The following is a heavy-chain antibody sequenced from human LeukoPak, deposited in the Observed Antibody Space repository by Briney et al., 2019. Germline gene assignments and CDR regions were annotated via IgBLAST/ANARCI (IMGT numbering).Heavy chain of an antibody. V-gene: IGHV1-69*13. J-gene: IGHJ3*02. Sequence: SVKVSCKASGGTFSSYAISWVRQAPGQGLEWMGGIIPIFGTANYAQKFQGRVTITADESTSTAYMELSSLRSEDTAVYYCARDSTSFNDAFEIWGQGTMVTVSS. CDR1: GGTFSSYA. CDR2: IIPIFGTA. D-gene: IGHD2-2*01. CDR3: ARDSTSFNDAFEI.